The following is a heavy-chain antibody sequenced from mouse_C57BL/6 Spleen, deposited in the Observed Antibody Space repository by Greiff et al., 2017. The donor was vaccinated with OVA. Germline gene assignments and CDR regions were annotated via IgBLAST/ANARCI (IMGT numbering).Heavy chain of an antibody. CDR1: GFTFSDYG. V-gene: IGHV5-17*01. CDR2: ISSGSSTI. D-gene: IGHD4-1*01. J-gene: IGHJ4*01. CDR3: ARLWVPYAMDY. Sequence: DVKLVESGGGLVKPGGSLKLSCAASGFTFSDYGMHWVRQAPEKGLEWVAYISSGSSTIYYADTVKGRFTISRDNAKNTLFLQMTSLRSEDTAMYYCARLWVPYAMDYWGQGTSVTVSS.